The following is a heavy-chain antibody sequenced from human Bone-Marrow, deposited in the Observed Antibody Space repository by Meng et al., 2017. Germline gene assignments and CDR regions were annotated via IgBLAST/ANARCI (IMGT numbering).Heavy chain of an antibody. CDR1: GYTFTGYY. D-gene: IGHD6-13*01. V-gene: IGHV1-2*02. J-gene: IGHJ5*02. CDR2: INPNSGGT. Sequence: ASVKVSCKASGYTFTGYYMHWVRQAPGQGLEWMGWINPNSGGTNYAQKLQGRVTMTTDTSTSTAYMELRSLRSDDTAVYYCARDRQRIAAAGTLRGWFDPWGQGTLVTVSS. CDR3: ARDRQRIAAAGTLRGWFDP.